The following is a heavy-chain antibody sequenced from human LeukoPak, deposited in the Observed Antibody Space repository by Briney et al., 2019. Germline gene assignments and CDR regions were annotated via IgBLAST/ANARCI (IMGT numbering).Heavy chain of an antibody. Sequence: KPSETLSLTCTVSGYSISSGYYWGWIRQPPGKGLEWIGSIYHSGSTYYNPSLKSRVTISVDTSKNQFSLKLSSVTAADTAVYYCASLNSGYDSVNFDYWGQGTLVTVSS. J-gene: IGHJ4*02. CDR1: GYSISSGYY. CDR2: IYHSGST. CDR3: ASLNSGYDSVNFDY. D-gene: IGHD5-12*01. V-gene: IGHV4-38-2*02.